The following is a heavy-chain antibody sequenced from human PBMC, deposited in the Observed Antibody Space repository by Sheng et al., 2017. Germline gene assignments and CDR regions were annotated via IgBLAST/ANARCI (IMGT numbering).Heavy chain of an antibody. CDR3: ARGLIAAAGPAVLFDL. V-gene: IGHV4-34*01. D-gene: IGHD6-13*01. CDR2: INHSGST. CDR1: GGSFSGYY. J-gene: IGHJ2*01. Sequence: QVQPQQWGAGLLKPSETLSLTCAVYGGSFSGYYWSWIRQPPEKGLEWIGEINHSGSTNYNPSLESRVTISVDTSKKQFSLKLSSVTAADTAVYFCARGLIAAAGPAVLFDLWGLAPWSLSPQ.